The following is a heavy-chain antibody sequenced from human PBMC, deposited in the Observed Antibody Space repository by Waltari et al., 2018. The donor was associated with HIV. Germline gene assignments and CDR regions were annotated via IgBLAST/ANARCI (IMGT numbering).Heavy chain of an antibody. Sequence: QVQLVQSGAEVKKPGSSVKVSCKASGGTFSSYAIGWGREAPGQGLEWMGGIIPIFGTANYAQKFQGRVTITADESTSTAYMELSSLRSEDTAVYYCARVLDPGQYYYYGMDVWGQGTTVTVSS. J-gene: IGHJ6*02. D-gene: IGHD3-10*01. CDR3: ARVLDPGQYYYYGMDV. CDR2: IIPIFGTA. CDR1: GGTFSSYA. V-gene: IGHV1-69*12.